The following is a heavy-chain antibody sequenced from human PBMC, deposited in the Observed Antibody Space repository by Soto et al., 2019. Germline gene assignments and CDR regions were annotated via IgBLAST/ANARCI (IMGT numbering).Heavy chain of an antibody. V-gene: IGHV1-69*13. CDR1: GGTFSSYA. CDR3: ARFTGGDSPPSYFDY. Sequence: SVKVSCKASGGTFSSYAISWVRQAPGQGLEWMGGIIPIFGTANYAQKFQGRVTITADESTSTAYMELSSLRSEDTAVYYCARFTGGDSPPSYFDYWGQGTLVTVSS. D-gene: IGHD2-21*01. CDR2: IIPIFGTA. J-gene: IGHJ4*02.